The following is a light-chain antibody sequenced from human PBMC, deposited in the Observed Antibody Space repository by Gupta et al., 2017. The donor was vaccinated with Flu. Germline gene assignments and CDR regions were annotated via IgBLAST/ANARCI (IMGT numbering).Light chain of an antibody. CDR2: GNT. V-gene: IGLV1-44*01. Sequence: AHVGSDSIDWYHQVPGLAPKLLLYGNTQRPAGVPDRFSDSRSGPSASLALRGLQPEDAGVYYCAAWADGVGGPLFGRGT. J-gene: IGLJ2*01. CDR1: AHVGSDS. CDR3: AAWADGVGGPL.